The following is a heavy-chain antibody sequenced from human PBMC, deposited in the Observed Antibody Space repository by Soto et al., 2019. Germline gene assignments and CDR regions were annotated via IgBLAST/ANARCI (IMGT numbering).Heavy chain of an antibody. CDR3: ARVYELELPWFDP. CDR1: GFTFSDYY. J-gene: IGHJ5*02. Sequence: GGSLRLSCAASGFTFSDYYMSWIRQAPGKGLEWVSYISSSGSTIYYADSVKGRFTISRDNAKNSLYLQMNSLRAEDTAVYYCARVYELELPWFDPWGQGTLVTVSS. CDR2: ISSSGSTI. D-gene: IGHD1-7*01. V-gene: IGHV3-11*01.